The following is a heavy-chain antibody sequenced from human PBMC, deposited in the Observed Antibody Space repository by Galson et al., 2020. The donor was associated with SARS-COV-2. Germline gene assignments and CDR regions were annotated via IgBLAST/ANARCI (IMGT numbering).Heavy chain of an antibody. Sequence: GESLKISCKGSGYTFTNFWIGWVRQLPGKGLEWMGIIHPDDSDTRYSPSFQGQVTISVDKSINTAYLQWSSLKASDTAMYYCGRRTSRYGSGTYADYWGQGTLVTVSS. CDR3: GRRTSRYGSGTYADY. V-gene: IGHV5-51*01. CDR1: GYTFTNFW. CDR2: IHPDDSDT. D-gene: IGHD3-10*01. J-gene: IGHJ4*02.